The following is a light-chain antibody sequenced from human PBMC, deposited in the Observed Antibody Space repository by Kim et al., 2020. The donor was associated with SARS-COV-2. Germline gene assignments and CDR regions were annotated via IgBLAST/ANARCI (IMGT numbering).Light chain of an antibody. Sequence: RVTISCTGSSSNVGAGYDVHWYQQLPGIAPKLLIYANTNRPSGVPDRFSGSKSGTSASLAITGLQAEDEADYYCQSYDSSLSGSVFGGGTRLTVL. CDR1: SSNVGAGYD. CDR2: ANT. V-gene: IGLV1-40*01. J-gene: IGLJ2*01. CDR3: QSYDSSLSGSV.